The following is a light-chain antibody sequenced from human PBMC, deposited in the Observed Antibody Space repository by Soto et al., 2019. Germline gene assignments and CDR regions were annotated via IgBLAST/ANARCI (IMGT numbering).Light chain of an antibody. CDR1: QSVSSSY. V-gene: IGKV3-20*01. J-gene: IGKJ1*01. CDR2: GAS. Sequence: EIVLTQSPGTLALSPGERATLSCRASQSVSSSYLGWYQQKPGQSPRLLIYGASSRATGIPDRFSGSGSGTDFTVTISRLEPEDFAVYYCQEYGSSPWTFGQGPKVEIK. CDR3: QEYGSSPWT.